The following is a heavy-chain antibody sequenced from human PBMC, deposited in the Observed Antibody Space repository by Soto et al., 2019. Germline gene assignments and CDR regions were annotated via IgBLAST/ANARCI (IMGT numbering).Heavy chain of an antibody. V-gene: IGHV1-18*01. Sequence: QVQLVQSGGEVKKTGASVKVSCQASGYTFSDYAISWVRQAPGQGLAWMGWLSASTRNTDQSQNFQGRVIMTLDTSTNTAYMELTSLRSDDTAVYYCVRCYCSVGSCYAWWHFDLWGRGTLVTVSS. CDR2: LSASTRNT. J-gene: IGHJ2*01. CDR3: VRCYCSVGSCYAWWHFDL. D-gene: IGHD2-15*01. CDR1: GYTFSDYA.